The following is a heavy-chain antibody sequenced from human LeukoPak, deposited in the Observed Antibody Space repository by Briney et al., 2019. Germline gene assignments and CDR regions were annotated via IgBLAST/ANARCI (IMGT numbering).Heavy chain of an antibody. CDR3: AREGVYSSSWYWAFVKNDAFDI. CDR1: GFTFSSYW. J-gene: IGHJ3*02. D-gene: IGHD6-13*01. CDR2: IKQDGSEK. V-gene: IGHV3-7*01. Sequence: PGGSLRLSCAASGFTFSSYWMSWVRQAPGKGLEWVANIKQDGSEKYYVDSVKGRFTISRDNAKNSLYLQMNSLRAEDTAVYYCAREGVYSSSWYWAFVKNDAFDIWGQGTMVTVSS.